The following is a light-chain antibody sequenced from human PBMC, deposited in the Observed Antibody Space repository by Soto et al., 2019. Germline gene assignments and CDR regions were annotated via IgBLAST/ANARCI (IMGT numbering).Light chain of an antibody. Sequence: QSVLTQPPSASGTPGQRVTISCSGSSSNIGSNPINWYQQLPGTAPKLLIYSNNQRPSGVPDRFSGSKSGTSASLAISGLQSEHEADYYCAAWDDGPHGLWVFGGGTKLTVL. CDR2: SNN. V-gene: IGLV1-44*01. CDR1: SSNIGSNP. CDR3: AAWDDGPHGLWV. J-gene: IGLJ3*02.